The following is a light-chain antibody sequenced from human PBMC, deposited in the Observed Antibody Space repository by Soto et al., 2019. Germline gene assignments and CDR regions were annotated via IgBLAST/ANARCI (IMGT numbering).Light chain of an antibody. CDR1: QTISTW. CDR3: QQYKSYSPYT. V-gene: IGKV1-5*03. Sequence: DIQMTQSPSTLSASVGDRVTITCRASQTISTWLAWYQQKPGKAPKVLICKASTLESGVPSRFSGSGSGTEFTLTISSLQPDDFATYYCQQYKSYSPYTFGQGTKLEIK. CDR2: KAS. J-gene: IGKJ2*01.